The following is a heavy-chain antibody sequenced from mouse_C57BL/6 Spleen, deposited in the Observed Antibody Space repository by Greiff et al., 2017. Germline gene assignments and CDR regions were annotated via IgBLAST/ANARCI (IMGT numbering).Heavy chain of an antibody. D-gene: IGHD1-1*01. J-gene: IGHJ1*03. V-gene: IGHV5-16*01. CDR2: INYDGSST. CDR3: ARGDYGSRYFDV. Sequence: EVKLVESEGGLVQPGSSMKLSCTASGFTFSDYYMAWVRQVPEKGLEWVANINYDGSSTYYLDSLKSRFIISRDNAKNILYLQMSSLKSEDTATYYCARGDYGSRYFDVWGTGTTVTVSS. CDR1: GFTFSDYY.